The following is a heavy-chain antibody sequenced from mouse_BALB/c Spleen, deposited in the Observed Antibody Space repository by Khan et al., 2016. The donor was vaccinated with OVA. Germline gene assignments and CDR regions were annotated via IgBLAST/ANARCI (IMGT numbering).Heavy chain of an antibody. CDR1: DYSITSGLY. CDR3: ARGYDGYYFAY. J-gene: IGHJ3*01. CDR2: INYDGSS. V-gene: IGHV3-6*02. Sequence: EVELVESGPGLVKPSQSLSLTCSVTDYSITSGLYWNWIRQFPGNKLEWMGDINYDGSSNYNPSLKNRISITRDTSKNQFFLKLSSVTTEDTATYFCARGYDGYYFAYWGQGTLVTVSA. D-gene: IGHD2-3*01.